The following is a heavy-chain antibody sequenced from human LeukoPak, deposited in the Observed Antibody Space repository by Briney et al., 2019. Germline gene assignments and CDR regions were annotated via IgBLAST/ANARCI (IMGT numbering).Heavy chain of an antibody. CDR2: IYYSGST. CDR1: GGSISSSSYY. CDR3: ARVYRGNGDFQH. D-gene: IGHD4-23*01. V-gene: IGHV4-39*07. J-gene: IGHJ1*01. Sequence: SETLSLTCTVSGGSISSSSYYWGWIRQPPGKGLEWIGSIYYSGSTYYNPSLKSRVTTSVDTSKNQFSLKLSSVTAADTAVYYCARVYRGNGDFQHWGQGTLVTVSS.